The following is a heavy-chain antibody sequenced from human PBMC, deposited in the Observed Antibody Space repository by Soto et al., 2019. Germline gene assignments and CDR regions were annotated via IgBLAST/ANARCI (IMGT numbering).Heavy chain of an antibody. CDR2: IIPIFGTA. Sequence: QVQLVQSGAEVKKPGSSVKVSCKASGGTFSSYAISWVRQAPGQGLEWMGGIIPIFGTANYAQKFQGRVTPSADRKPAASMVGAEPRLPGDRPTREWGVGRGTWVGRGVCVWSPAPARRSYW. CDR1: GGTFSSYA. CDR3: GVGRGTWVGRGVCVWSPAPARRSYW. D-gene: IGHD3-10*02. J-gene: IGHJ2*01. V-gene: IGHV1-69*06.